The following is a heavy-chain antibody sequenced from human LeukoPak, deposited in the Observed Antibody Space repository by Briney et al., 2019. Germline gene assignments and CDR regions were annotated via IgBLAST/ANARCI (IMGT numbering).Heavy chain of an antibody. Sequence: PSETLSLTCTVSGGSISSGGYYWSWIRQHPGKGLEWIGYIYYSGSTYYNPSLKSRVTISVDTSKNQFSLKLSSVTAADTAVYYCARGNSDSRGDHFDYWGQGTLVTVSS. D-gene: IGHD3-22*01. CDR2: IYYSGST. CDR3: ARGNSDSRGDHFDY. J-gene: IGHJ4*02. V-gene: IGHV4-31*03. CDR1: GGSISSGGYY.